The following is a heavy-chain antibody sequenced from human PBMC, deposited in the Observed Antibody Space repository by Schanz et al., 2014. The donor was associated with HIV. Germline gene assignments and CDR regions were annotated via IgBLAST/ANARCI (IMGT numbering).Heavy chain of an antibody. CDR3: AKERRERWLPGRGGLDV. D-gene: IGHD1-1*01. CDR1: GFSFSDFA. CDR2: TSSDGSGK. Sequence: QGQLVESGGGVVQPGRSLRLSCAASGFSFSDFALHWVRQAPGRGLEGLAVTSSDGSGKFYVDSVKGRFTISRDNSKSILYLQMSSLRREDTAVYYCAKERRERWLPGRGGLDVWGQGTTVAVSS. V-gene: IGHV3-30*18. J-gene: IGHJ6*02.